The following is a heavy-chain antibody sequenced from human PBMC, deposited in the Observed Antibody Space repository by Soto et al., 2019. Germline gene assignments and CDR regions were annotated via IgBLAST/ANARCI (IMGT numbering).Heavy chain of an antibody. Sequence: GVPLRLSWAASGVTFGSLAMLRVRQAPEKGLEWVSAISGSGGSAYYADSVKGRFTISRDNSINTLYLQMNSLRAEDTALYYCAKEPYSDFWSAYYYFDYWGQGTLVTVSS. J-gene: IGHJ4*02. V-gene: IGHV3-23*01. CDR1: GVTFGSLA. CDR3: AKEPYSDFWSAYYYFDY. CDR2: ISGSGGSA. D-gene: IGHD3-3*01.